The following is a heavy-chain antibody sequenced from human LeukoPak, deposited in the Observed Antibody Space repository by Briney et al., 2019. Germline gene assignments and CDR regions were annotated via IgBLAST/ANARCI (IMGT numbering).Heavy chain of an antibody. D-gene: IGHD2-15*01. CDR1: EFTFSSSA. J-gene: IGHJ4*02. CDR3: AKQLGYCSDGSCYFPY. Sequence: PGGSLRLSCAASEFTFSSSAMSWVRQAPGKGLEWVSAISNNGGYTYYADSVQGRFTISRDNSKSTLCLQMNSLRAEDMAVYYCAKQLGYCSDGSCYFPYWGQGTLVTVSS. V-gene: IGHV3-23*01. CDR2: ISNNGGYT.